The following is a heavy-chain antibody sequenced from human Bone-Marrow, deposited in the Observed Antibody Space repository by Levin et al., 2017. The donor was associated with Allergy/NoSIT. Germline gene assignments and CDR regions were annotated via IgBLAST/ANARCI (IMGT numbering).Heavy chain of an antibody. CDR1: GFSFSDYG. CDR3: AKDPDTTRTASGDYQH. J-gene: IGHJ1*01. D-gene: IGHD7-27*01. CDR2: TSYDGRND. V-gene: IGHV3-30*18. Sequence: PGGSLRLSCAASGFSFSDYGMHWIRQAPGKGPEWVAFTSYDGRNDQYAKSVMGRFTISRDNSKNTLHLQMDSLRPEDTAVYYCAKDPDTTRTASGDYQHWGQGTLVTVSS.